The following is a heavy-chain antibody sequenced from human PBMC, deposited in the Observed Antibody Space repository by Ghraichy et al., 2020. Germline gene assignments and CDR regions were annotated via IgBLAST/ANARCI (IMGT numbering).Heavy chain of an antibody. J-gene: IGHJ4*02. CDR1: GFTFSTYW. Sequence: GGSLRLSCAASGFTFSTYWMTWVRQAPGKGLEWVAHINHDGGEKYYVDSVKGRFTISRDNSKNSVYLQMNSLRAEDTAVYYCARLFWGPGGDNNGQWGAFDSWGQGSLVTVSA. V-gene: IGHV3-7*03. CDR3: ARLFWGPGGDNNGQWGAFDS. CDR2: INHDGGEK. D-gene: IGHD3-16*01.